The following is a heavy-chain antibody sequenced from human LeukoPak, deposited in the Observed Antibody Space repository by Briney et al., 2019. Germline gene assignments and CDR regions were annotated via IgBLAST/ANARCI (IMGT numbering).Heavy chain of an antibody. J-gene: IGHJ4*02. V-gene: IGHV3-7*03. Sequence: GGSLRLSCAAPGFIFSSYWMNWVRQAPGKGLQWVANIKRDGSEKYYVDSVKGRFTISRDNVKNLLYLQMNSLRAEDTAVYYCVKTAYGDYGYFDYWGQGTLVTVSS. D-gene: IGHD4-17*01. CDR3: VKTAYGDYGYFDY. CDR1: GFIFSSYW. CDR2: IKRDGSEK.